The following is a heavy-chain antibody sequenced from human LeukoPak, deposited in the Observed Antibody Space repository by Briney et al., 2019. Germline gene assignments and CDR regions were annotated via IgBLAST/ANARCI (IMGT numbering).Heavy chain of an antibody. CDR1: GGTFRSYA. J-gene: IGHJ6*03. V-gene: IGHV1-2*02. CDR2: INPNSGGT. CDR3: AREGYYYYMDV. Sequence: ASVKVSCKASGGTFRSYAISWVRQAPGQGLEWMGWINPNSGGTNYAQKFQGRVTMTRDTSISTAYMELSRLRSDDTAVYYCAREGYYYYMDVWGKGTTVTVSS.